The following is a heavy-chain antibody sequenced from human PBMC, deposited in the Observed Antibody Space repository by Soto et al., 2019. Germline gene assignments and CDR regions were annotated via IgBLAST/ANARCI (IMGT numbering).Heavy chain of an antibody. CDR2: IYYSGST. D-gene: IGHD5-12*01. Sequence: SEPLSLTCTVSGGSISSGDYYWSWIRQPPGKGLEWIGYIYYSGSTYYNPSLKSRVTISVDTSKNQFSLKLSSVTAADTAVYYCARGTWDGYNVWGQGTLVTVSS. J-gene: IGHJ4*02. CDR3: ARGTWDGYNV. CDR1: GGSISSGDYY. V-gene: IGHV4-30-4*01.